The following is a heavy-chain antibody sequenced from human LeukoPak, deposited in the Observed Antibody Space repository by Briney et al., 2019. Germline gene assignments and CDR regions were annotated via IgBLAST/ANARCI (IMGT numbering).Heavy chain of an antibody. D-gene: IGHD6-19*01. CDR1: GGSISSYH. V-gene: IGHV4-4*07. J-gene: IGHJ4*02. CDR3: ARVYSSGWYDY. CDR2: IYTSGST. Sequence: PSETLSLTCTVSGGSISSYHWSWIRQPAGKGLEWIGRIYTSGSTNYNPSLKSRVTMSVDTSENQFSLRLSSVTAADTAVYYCARVYSSGWYDYWGRGTLVTVSS.